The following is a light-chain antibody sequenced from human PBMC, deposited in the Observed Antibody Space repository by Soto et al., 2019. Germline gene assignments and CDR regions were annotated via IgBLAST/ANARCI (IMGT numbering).Light chain of an antibody. V-gene: IGKV3-20*01. Sequence: IMLTQSPGTLSLSPGGRATLSCRASQSVSASYLAWYQQKPGQAPRLLIYGASSRATGIPDRFSGSGSGTDFTLTISRLEPEDFAVYYCQHYGSAPLSFGGGTRVEIK. J-gene: IGKJ4*01. CDR1: QSVSASY. CDR3: QHYGSAPLS. CDR2: GAS.